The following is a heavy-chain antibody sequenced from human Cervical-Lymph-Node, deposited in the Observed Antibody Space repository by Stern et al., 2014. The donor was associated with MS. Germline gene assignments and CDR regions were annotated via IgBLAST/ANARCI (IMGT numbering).Heavy chain of an antibody. CDR3: ARDRGSYSDY. CDR1: GYNVTAYF. D-gene: IGHD1-26*01. J-gene: IGHJ4*02. Sequence: QVQLVQSGAEVERHGASGKVCCKACGYNVTAYFLHWVRQAPGQGLEWMCLISPKTGSAPYAQKFQDRVTMTRDTSINTGYMEVSSLRSDDTAVYYCARDRGSYSDYWGQGTLVAVSS. V-gene: IGHV1-2*02. CDR2: ISPKTGSA.